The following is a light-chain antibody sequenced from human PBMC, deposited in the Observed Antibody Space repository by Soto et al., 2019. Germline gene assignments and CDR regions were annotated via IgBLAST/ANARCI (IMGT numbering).Light chain of an antibody. J-gene: IGKJ3*01. CDR1: QSISSY. V-gene: IGKV3-11*01. CDR2: DAS. Sequence: EIVLTQSPATLSLSPGERGTLSCRASQSISSYLAWYQQKPGQAPRLLIYDASNRATGVPARFSGSGSGTDFHLTISSLEPEDFAVYYCQQRSNWPLTFGPGTKVDIK. CDR3: QQRSNWPLT.